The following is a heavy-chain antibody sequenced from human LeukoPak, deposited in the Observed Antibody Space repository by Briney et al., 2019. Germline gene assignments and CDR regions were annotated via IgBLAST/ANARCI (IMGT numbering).Heavy chain of an antibody. Sequence: ASVKVSCKASGYTFTSYGISWVRQAPGQGLEWMGLISACKGNANYVQKLQGRVTMTTETSTSTAYMELRSLRSDDTAVYYCARGYYYVSSGYSDFDYWGQGTLVTVSS. CDR3: ARGYYYVSSGYSDFDY. V-gene: IGHV1-18*01. CDR1: GYTFTSYG. J-gene: IGHJ4*02. D-gene: IGHD3-22*01. CDR2: ISACKGNA.